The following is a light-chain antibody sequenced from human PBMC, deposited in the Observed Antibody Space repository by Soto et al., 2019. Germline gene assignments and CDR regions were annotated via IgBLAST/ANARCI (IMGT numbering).Light chain of an antibody. CDR3: SSFGGSDNVV. CDR1: SSDVGGYNS. V-gene: IGLV2-8*01. CDR2: DVS. Sequence: QSALTQPPSASGSLGQSVTISCTGTSSDVGGYNSVSWYQQRPGKAPKLLIYDVSKRPSGVPVRFSGSKSGNTASLTVSGLQAGDEADYYCSSFGGSDNVVFGGGTNLTVL. J-gene: IGLJ2*01.